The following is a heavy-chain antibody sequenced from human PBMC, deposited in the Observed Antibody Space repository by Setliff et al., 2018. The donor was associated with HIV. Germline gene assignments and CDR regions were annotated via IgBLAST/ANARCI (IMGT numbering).Heavy chain of an antibody. CDR2: IRYDGSNK. CDR1: GFTFNRYG. CDR3: ARDVSWRVRTYIDY. J-gene: IGHJ4*02. D-gene: IGHD3-3*01. V-gene: IGHV3-30*02. Sequence: PGGSLRLSCAASGFTFNRYGMHWVRQAPGKGLEWVAFIRYDGSNKYYADSVKGRFTISRDNSKNTLYLQMNSLRAEDTAVYYCARDVSWRVRTYIDYWGQGALVTVSS.